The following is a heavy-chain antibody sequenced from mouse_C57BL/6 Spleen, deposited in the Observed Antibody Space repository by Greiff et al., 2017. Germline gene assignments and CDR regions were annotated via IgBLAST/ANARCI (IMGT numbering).Heavy chain of an antibody. CDR2: ISYDGSN. D-gene: IGHD2-3*01. V-gene: IGHV3-6*01. Sequence: DVKLQESGPGLVKPSQSLSLTCSVTGYSITSCYYWNWIRQFPGNELEWLGYISYDGSNNYNPSLKNRISITHDTSKNQFFLKWNPVTTEATATYYCARDPDGPMDYWGQGTSVTVSS. CDR1: GYSITSCYY. CDR3: ARDPDGPMDY. J-gene: IGHJ4*01.